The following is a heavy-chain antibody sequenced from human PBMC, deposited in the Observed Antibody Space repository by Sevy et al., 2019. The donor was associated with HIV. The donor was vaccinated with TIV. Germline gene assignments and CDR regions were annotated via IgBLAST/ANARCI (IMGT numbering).Heavy chain of an antibody. CDR1: GAPINNYF. D-gene: IGHD4-17*01. J-gene: IGHJ4*02. Sequence: SETVSLTCSVSGAPINNYFWTWIRQPPGKGLEWIGYIYYRGATNYNPSLKGRVTFSQDTSKNQFSLRLTSVTAADTAIYYCARGQDYADPFDSWGQGTLVTVS. CDR2: IYYRGAT. V-gene: IGHV4-59*01. CDR3: ARGQDYADPFDS.